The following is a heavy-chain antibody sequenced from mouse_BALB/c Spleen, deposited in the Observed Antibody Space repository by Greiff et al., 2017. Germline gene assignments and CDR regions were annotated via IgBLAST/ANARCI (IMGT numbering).Heavy chain of an antibody. CDR2: ISDGGSYT. V-gene: IGHV5-4*02. CDR3: AREGSSERAWFAY. J-gene: IGHJ3*01. D-gene: IGHD3-1*01. CDR1: GFTFSDYY. Sequence: EVKLMESGGGLVKPGGSLKLSCAASGFTFSDYYMYWVRQTPEKRLEWVATISDGGSYTYYPDSVKGRFTISRDNAKNNLYLQMSSLKSEDTAMYYCAREGSSERAWFAYWGQGTLVTVSA.